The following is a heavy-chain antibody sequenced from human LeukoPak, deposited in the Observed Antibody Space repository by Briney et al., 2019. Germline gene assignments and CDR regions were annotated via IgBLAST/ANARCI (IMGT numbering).Heavy chain of an antibody. CDR3: ARDFVYGSVWPPDYYYMDV. Sequence: SVKVSCKSSGDTVIRYGISWVRQAPGQGLEWMGRIIPMTGVAKYTQKFQARVTITADRTTNTATAYMELTSLRSDDTGVYYCARDFVYGSVWPPDYYYMDVWGKGTTVSVSS. CDR1: GDTVIRYG. V-gene: IGHV1-69*04. D-gene: IGHD6-19*01. J-gene: IGHJ6*03. CDR2: IIPMTGVA.